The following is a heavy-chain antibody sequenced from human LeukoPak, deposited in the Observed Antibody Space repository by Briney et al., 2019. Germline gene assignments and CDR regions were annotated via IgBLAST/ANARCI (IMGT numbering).Heavy chain of an antibody. J-gene: IGHJ4*02. CDR1: GYTFTKYG. CDR3: ARDYRYYYGSGKYFPFDY. D-gene: IGHD3-10*01. V-gene: IGHV1-18*01. CDR2: ISANNGHT. Sequence: GTSVKVSCKASGYTFTKYGINWVRHVPGQGLEWMGWISANNGHTIYAQNFQGRVTVTTDTSTSTAYMELRSLTSDDTAVYYCARDYRYYYGSGKYFPFDYWGQGTLVTVSS.